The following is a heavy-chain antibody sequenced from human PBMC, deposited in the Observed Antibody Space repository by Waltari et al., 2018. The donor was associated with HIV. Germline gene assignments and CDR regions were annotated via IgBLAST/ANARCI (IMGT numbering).Heavy chain of an antibody. CDR1: GLILRDHA. D-gene: IGHD1-26*01. CDR2: INGADGDA. Sequence: QVQLIQPGCPMGKPGASVRLYCQASGLILRDHAIPWGAHVPRQTLEWMAIINGADGDANFAQKFQARITLTRDLFTGTVHMDLMSLRSEDTAVYFCARAGLGGLIQDFDIWGRGT. V-gene: IGHV1-3*01. J-gene: IGHJ4*02. CDR3: ARAGLGGLIQDFDI.